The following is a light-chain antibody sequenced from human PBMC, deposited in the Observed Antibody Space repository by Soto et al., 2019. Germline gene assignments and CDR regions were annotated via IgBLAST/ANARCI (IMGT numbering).Light chain of an antibody. Sequence: EIVMTQSPATLSVSPGERATLSCRASQSVSSNLAWYQQKPSQAPRLLIYCASTRATGIPARFSGSGSGTEFTLTISSLQSEDFAVYYCQQYNKWPPYTFGQGTKLEIK. CDR1: QSVSSN. CDR2: CAS. J-gene: IGKJ2*01. CDR3: QQYNKWPPYT. V-gene: IGKV3-15*01.